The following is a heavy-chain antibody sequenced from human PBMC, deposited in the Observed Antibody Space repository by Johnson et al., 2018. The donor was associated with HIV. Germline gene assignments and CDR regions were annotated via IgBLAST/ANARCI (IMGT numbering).Heavy chain of an antibody. D-gene: IGHD3-22*01. CDR3: AKGVDYYDSSPADAFDI. CDR2: IHSGGST. CDR1: GFTFDDYA. J-gene: IGHJ3*02. Sequence: QVQLVESGGGLVQPGRSLRLSCAASGFTFDDYAMHWVRQAPGKGLEWVSVIHSGGSTYYADSGEGRFTISSDKSKNTLYLQMNSLRAEDTAVYYCAKGVDYYDSSPADAFDIWGQGTMVTVSS. V-gene: IGHV3-NL1*01.